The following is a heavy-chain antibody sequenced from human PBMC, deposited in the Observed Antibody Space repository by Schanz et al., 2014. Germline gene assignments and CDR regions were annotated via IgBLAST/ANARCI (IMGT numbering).Heavy chain of an antibody. D-gene: IGHD3-22*01. CDR2: IDGEGTDT. CDR3: VRDERISSGVWFDP. J-gene: IGHJ5*02. Sequence: EPLVVESGGGLVHPGGSLSLSCAASGFTFRNHWMHLFRQGPGKGLSWVSRIDGEGTDTRYADSVKGRFTISRDNARNMVFLQMSSLRADDTAVYYCVRDERISSGVWFDPWGQGTLVTVSS. V-gene: IGHV3-74*01. CDR1: GFTFRNHW.